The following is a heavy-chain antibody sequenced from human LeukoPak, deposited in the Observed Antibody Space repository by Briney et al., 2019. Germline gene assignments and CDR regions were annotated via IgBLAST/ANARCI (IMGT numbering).Heavy chain of an antibody. CDR3: AKDAENCSGTTCSSGRDV. V-gene: IGHV3-30*18. Sequence: GGSLRLSCAASGFTFSSYGMHWVRQAPGKGLEWVAVISYDGSNKYYADSVKGRFTTSRDNSKNTLYLQMHSLRPEDTAVYSCAKDAENCSGTTCSSGRDVWGQGTTVTVSS. CDR1: GFTFSSYG. CDR2: ISYDGSNK. J-gene: IGHJ6*02. D-gene: IGHD2-2*01.